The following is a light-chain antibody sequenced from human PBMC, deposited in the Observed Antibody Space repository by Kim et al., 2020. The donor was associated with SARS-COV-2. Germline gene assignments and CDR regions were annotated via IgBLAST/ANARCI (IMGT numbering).Light chain of an antibody. CDR3: RQFNSYPQYT. CDR2: DAS. CDR1: QGISSA. J-gene: IGKJ2*01. V-gene: IGKV1-13*02. Sequence: ASVGDRVTITWRASQGISSALAWYQQKPGKAPKLLIYDASSMESGVPSRFSGSGSGTDFTLTISSLQPEDFATYYCRQFNSYPQYTFGQGTKLEI.